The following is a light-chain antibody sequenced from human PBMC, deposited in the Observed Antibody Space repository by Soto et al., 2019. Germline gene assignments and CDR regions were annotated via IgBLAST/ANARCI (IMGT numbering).Light chain of an antibody. CDR1: KSLVYSDGNTH. CDR2: RVS. CDR3: TQGTRWPRT. V-gene: IGKV2-30*01. J-gene: IGKJ1*01. Sequence: VVLTQSPLSLPVNFGQPASISCRSSKSLVYSDGNTHLSWFHQRPGQSPRRLIYRVSSRDSGVPDRFSGSGSGTDFTLEISRVEAEDVGIYFCTQGTRWPRTFGQGTKVE.